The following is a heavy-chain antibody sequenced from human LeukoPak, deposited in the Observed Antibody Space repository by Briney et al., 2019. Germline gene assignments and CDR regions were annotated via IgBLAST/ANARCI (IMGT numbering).Heavy chain of an antibody. CDR2: INSDGSST. D-gene: IGHD3-3*02. CDR3: ARDRSIEDAFDI. V-gene: IGHV3-74*03. CDR1: GXTFSSYW. J-gene: IGHJ3*02. Sequence: GGSLRLSCAASGXTFSSYWMHWVRQAPGKGLVWVSRINSDGSSTTYADSVKGRFAISRDNAKNTLFLQMNSLSPEDTAEYYCARDRSIEDAFDIWGQGTMVTVSS.